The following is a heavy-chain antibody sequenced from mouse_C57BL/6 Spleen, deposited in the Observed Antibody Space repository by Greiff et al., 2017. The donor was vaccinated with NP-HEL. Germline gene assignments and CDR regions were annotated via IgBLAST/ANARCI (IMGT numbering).Heavy chain of an antibody. CDR3: VRQDYDSSNYFDY. D-gene: IGHD1-1*01. J-gene: IGHJ2*01. V-gene: IGHV5-6*02. CDR2: ISSGGNYT. CDR1: GFTFSSYG. Sequence: EVMLVESGGDLVKPGGSLKLPCAASGFTFSSYGMSWVRQTPDKRLEWVATISSGGNYTHYPDSVKGRFTISRDNAKNTLYLQMSSLKSEDTAMYYCVRQDYDSSNYFDYWGQGTTLTVSS.